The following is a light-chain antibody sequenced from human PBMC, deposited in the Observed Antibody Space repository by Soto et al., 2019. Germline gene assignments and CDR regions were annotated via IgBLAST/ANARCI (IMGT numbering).Light chain of an antibody. CDR2: SAS. V-gene: IGKV1-27*01. Sequence: DIQMTQSPSSLSASVGDRVTITCRASQGIDNHLAWYQQKPGEVPKVLISSASTLQSGVPSRFGGSGSGTDFTLTISSLQPEDVATYYSQKHNRAPFTFGPGTKVEIK. CDR3: QKHNRAPFT. J-gene: IGKJ3*01. CDR1: QGIDNH.